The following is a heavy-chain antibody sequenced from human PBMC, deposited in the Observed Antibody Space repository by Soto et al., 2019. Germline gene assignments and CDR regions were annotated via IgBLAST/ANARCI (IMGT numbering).Heavy chain of an antibody. Sequence: ETLSLTCAVSGGSISSTNWWYWARQPPGKGLEWIGEIYHSGSTNYNPSLKSRVTISIDKSKNQFSLKLNSVTAADTAVYYCARDPYSGSSLSAYWGQGILVTVSS. J-gene: IGHJ4*02. CDR3: ARDPYSGSSLSAY. D-gene: IGHD1-26*01. CDR2: IYHSGST. V-gene: IGHV4-4*02. CDR1: GGSISSTNW.